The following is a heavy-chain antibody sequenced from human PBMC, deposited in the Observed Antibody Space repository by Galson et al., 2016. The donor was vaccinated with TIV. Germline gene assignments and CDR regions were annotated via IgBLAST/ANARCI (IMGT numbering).Heavy chain of an antibody. J-gene: IGHJ4*02. D-gene: IGHD4-17*01. CDR3: ATSTVPNLGDY. CDR2: ICPSGDT. Sequence: SLRLSCAASGFAVSSIYGGWVRQAPGKGLEWVSIICPSGDTYYTEPMKGRFTISRHNSKNTLYLQMSNLRVEDTAVYFCATSTVPNLGDYWGQGVLVTVSS. CDR1: GFAVSSIY. V-gene: IGHV3-53*04.